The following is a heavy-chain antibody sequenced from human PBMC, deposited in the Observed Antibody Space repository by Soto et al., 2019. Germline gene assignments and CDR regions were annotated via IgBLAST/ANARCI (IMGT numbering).Heavy chain of an antibody. Sequence: EVQLVESGGGLVQPGGSLRLSCAVFGFIFSDHYMDWVRHAPGKGLEWVGRSRNKDHRFSTQYAASMGGRFTISRDDSKNSLYLQMNNLKAEDTALYYCVRGFHSFDLWGQGTMVTVSS. CDR2: SRNKDHRFST. J-gene: IGHJ3*01. CDR3: VRGFHSFDL. V-gene: IGHV3-72*01. D-gene: IGHD3-10*01. CDR1: GFIFSDHY.